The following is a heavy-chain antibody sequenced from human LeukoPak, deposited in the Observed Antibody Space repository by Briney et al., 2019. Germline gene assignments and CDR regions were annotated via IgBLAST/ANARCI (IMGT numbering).Heavy chain of an antibody. V-gene: IGHV1-2*02. Sequence: GASVKVSCKASGYTFTGYYMHWVRQAPGQGLEWMGWINPNSGGTNYAQKFQGRVTMTRDTSTSTVYMELSSLRSEDTAVYYCARNKAYYYDSSPFDYWGQGTLVTVSS. CDR2: INPNSGGT. J-gene: IGHJ4*02. CDR3: ARNKAYYYDSSPFDY. CDR1: GYTFTGYY. D-gene: IGHD3-22*01.